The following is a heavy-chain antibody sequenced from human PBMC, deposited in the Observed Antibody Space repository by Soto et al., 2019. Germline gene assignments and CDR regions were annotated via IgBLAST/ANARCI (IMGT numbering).Heavy chain of an antibody. CDR3: AREMYSSVQYGWFDP. Sequence: QVQLVQSGAEVKKPGSSVKVSCKAYGGTFSSYAISWVRQAPGQGLEWMGGIIPIFGTANYAQKFQGRVTITADESTSTAYMELSSLRSEDTAVYYCAREMYSSVQYGWFDPWGQGTLVTVSS. J-gene: IGHJ5*02. V-gene: IGHV1-69*01. D-gene: IGHD6-19*01. CDR1: GGTFSSYA. CDR2: IIPIFGTA.